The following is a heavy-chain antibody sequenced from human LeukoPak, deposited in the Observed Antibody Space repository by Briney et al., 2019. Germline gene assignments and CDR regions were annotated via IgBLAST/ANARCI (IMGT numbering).Heavy chain of an antibody. Sequence: GASVKVSCKASGYTFTSYGISWVRQAPGQGLEWMGIINPSGGSTSYAQKFQGRVTMTRDMSTSTVYMELSSLRSEDTAVYYCARGYSYGYGYYYYMDVWGKGTTVTVSS. CDR2: INPSGGST. CDR3: ARGYSYGYGYYYYMDV. D-gene: IGHD5-18*01. J-gene: IGHJ6*03. CDR1: GYTFTSYG. V-gene: IGHV1-46*01.